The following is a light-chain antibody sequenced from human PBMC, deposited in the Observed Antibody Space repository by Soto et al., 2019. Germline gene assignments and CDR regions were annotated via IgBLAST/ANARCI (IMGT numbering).Light chain of an antibody. CDR1: QSVSSTY. CDR3: QQYGSSRRT. CDR2: GAS. Sequence: EIVLTQSPGTLSLSPGERATLSCRASQSVSSTYLAWLQQKAGQAPRLLIHGASSMAIGIPDRFSGSGSGTAFTLTISRLEPEDFAVYYCQQYGSSRRTFGQGTKVEIK. V-gene: IGKV3-20*01. J-gene: IGKJ1*01.